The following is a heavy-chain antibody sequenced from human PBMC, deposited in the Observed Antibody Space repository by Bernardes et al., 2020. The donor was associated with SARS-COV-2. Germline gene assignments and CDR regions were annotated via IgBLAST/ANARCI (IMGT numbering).Heavy chain of an antibody. CDR3: ATYYGGYSFPF. D-gene: IGHD3-10*01. Sequence: GGSLRLSCAASEFTFSSYWMHWVRQAPGKGLVWVSRINSDGSNTNYADSVKGRFTISRDNAKNSLHLQVNSLRAEDTAIYYCATYYGGYSFPFWGQGTMVTVSS. V-gene: IGHV3-74*01. CDR2: INSDGSNT. CDR1: EFTFSSYW. J-gene: IGHJ3*01.